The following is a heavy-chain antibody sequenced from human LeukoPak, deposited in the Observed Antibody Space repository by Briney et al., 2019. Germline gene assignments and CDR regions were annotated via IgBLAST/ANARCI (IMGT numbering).Heavy chain of an antibody. V-gene: IGHV3-21*01. J-gene: IGHJ5*02. D-gene: IGHD3-9*01. Sequence: GGSLRLSCAASGFTFSSYSMNWVRRAPGKGLEWVSSISSSSSYIYYADSVKGRFTISRDNAKNSLYLQMNSLRAEDTAVYYCASPPSPGYPYSLWGWLDPWGQGTLVTVSS. CDR1: GFTFSSYS. CDR3: ASPPSPGYPYSLWGWLDP. CDR2: ISSSSSYI.